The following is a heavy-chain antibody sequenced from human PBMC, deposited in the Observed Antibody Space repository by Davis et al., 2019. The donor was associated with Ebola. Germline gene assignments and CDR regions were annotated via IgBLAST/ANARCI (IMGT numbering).Heavy chain of an antibody. CDR1: GFTFSTYS. Sequence: GESLKISCAASGFTFSTYSMNWVRQAPGKGLEWVSYISSSSSTIYYADSVKGRFTISRDNAKNSLYLQMNSLRDEDTAVYYCAGATGYYRHDMDVWGQGTTVTVSS. V-gene: IGHV3-48*02. J-gene: IGHJ6*02. CDR3: AGATGYYRHDMDV. CDR2: ISSSSSTI. D-gene: IGHD3-9*01.